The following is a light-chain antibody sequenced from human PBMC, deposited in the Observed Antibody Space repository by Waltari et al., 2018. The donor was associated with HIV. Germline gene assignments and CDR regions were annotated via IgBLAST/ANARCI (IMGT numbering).Light chain of an antibody. J-gene: IGLJ3*02. Sequence: QSALTQPRSVSGSPGQSVTISCTGTSRDVGGYNYVSWYQQHPGKAPKLMIYDVSKRPLGVPARFSASKSCNTASLTISGLQAEDEADYYCCSYGGSYTWVFGGGTKLTVL. CDR1: SRDVGGYNY. V-gene: IGLV2-11*01. CDR2: DVS. CDR3: CSYGGSYTWV.